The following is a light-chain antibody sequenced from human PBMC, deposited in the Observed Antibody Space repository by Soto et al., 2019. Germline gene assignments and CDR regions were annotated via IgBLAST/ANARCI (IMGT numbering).Light chain of an antibody. V-gene: IGKV3-20*01. Sequence: EIVLTQSPGTLSLSPGERATLSCRASQSVSGSYLAWYQQKAGQAPRLLIYDASSRATGIPDRFSGGGSGTDFTLTISRLEPEDFAVYYCQQFSSYPLTFGGGTKVDIK. CDR2: DAS. J-gene: IGKJ4*01. CDR1: QSVSGSY. CDR3: QQFSSYPLT.